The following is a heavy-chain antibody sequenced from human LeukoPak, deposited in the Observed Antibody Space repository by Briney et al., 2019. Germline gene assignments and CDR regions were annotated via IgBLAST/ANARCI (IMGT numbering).Heavy chain of an antibody. D-gene: IGHD5-12*01. Sequence: PGGSLRLSCAASGFIVSSKYMSWVRQAPGMGLEWVSIIYSGGRTYYADSVKGRFTISRDNSKNTLYLQMNSLRAEDTAVYYCARDRPSGYDYRTGDYFDYWGQGTLVTVSS. V-gene: IGHV3-53*01. J-gene: IGHJ4*02. CDR2: IYSGGRT. CDR1: GFIVSSKY. CDR3: ARDRPSGYDYRTGDYFDY.